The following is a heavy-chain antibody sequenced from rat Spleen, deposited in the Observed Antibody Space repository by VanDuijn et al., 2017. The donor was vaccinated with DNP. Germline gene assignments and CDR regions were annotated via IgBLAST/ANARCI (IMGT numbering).Heavy chain of an antibody. CDR3: ATGVYGGYEDWFAY. J-gene: IGHJ3*01. CDR1: GFTFSDYY. V-gene: IGHV5-20*01. Sequence: EVQLVESGGGLVQPGRSLKLSCAASGFTFSDYYMAWVRQAPTKGLEWVAYISYDGGSTYYGDSVKGRFTISRDNAKDTQYLQMDSLRAEDTATYYCATGVYGGYEDWFAYWGQGTLVTVSS. CDR2: ISYDGGST. D-gene: IGHD1-11*01.